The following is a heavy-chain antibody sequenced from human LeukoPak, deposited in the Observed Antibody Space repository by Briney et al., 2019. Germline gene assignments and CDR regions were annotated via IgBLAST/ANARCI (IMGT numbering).Heavy chain of an antibody. V-gene: IGHV4-59*01. CDR2: IYYSGST. CDR3: ARGLSGSSGCFGY. J-gene: IGHJ4*02. Sequence: SETLTLTRAVSGRSIRIIYGRCVPQPPGKGLEWIGYIYYSGSTNYNPSLKSRVTISVDTSKNQLSLKLRSVTAADTAVYYCARGLSGSSGCFGYWGQGTLVTVSS. CDR1: GRSIRIIY. D-gene: IGHD6-19*01.